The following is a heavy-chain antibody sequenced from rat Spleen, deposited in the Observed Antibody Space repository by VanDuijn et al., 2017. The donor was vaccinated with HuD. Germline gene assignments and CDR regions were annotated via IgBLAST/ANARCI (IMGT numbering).Heavy chain of an antibody. J-gene: IGHJ3*01. Sequence: EVQLVESGGGLVQPGGSLKLSCAASGFTFNRYYMVWVRQAPTKGLEWVATITSGGSNTYYPDSVKGRFTISRDNAKSTLYLQMDSLRSEDTATYYCTTGDGSHYYDWFTYWGQGTLVTVSS. CDR2: ITSGGSNT. CDR3: TTGDGSHYYDWFTY. V-gene: IGHV5-27*01. CDR1: GFTFNRYY. D-gene: IGHD1-12*02.